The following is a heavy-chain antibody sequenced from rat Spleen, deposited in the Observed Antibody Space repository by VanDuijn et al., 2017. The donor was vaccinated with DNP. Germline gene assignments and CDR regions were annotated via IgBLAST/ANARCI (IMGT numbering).Heavy chain of an antibody. Sequence: EVQLVESGGGLVQPGRSLKLSCVASGFTFTSFWMFWIRQAPKKGLEWVATISYDGSRTYYLDSVKGRFTTSRDNAKSSLYLQMDSLRSEDTATYYCATGVYGGYEDWFAYWGQGTLVTVSS. CDR2: ISYDGSRT. CDR1: GFTFTSFW. CDR3: ATGVYGGYEDWFAY. V-gene: IGHV5-29*01. D-gene: IGHD1-11*01. J-gene: IGHJ3*01.